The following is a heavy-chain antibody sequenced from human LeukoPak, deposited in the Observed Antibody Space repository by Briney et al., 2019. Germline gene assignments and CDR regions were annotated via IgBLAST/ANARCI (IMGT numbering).Heavy chain of an antibody. CDR3: GRDGVPAAADY. D-gene: IGHD2-2*01. J-gene: IGHJ4*02. CDR1: GFTFSNSW. CDR2: INTDGSST. Sequence: GGSLRLSCAASGFTFSNSWMHWVRQAPGKGLVWVSHINTDGSSTTYADSVKGRFTISRDNAKNTLYLQMNSLRAEDTAVYYCGRDGVPAAADYWGQGTLVTVSS. V-gene: IGHV3-74*01.